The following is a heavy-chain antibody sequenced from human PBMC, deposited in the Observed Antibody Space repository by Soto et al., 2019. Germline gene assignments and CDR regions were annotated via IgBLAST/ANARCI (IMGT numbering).Heavy chain of an antibody. Sequence: ASVKVSCKASGYTFTSYDINWVRQATGQGLEWMGWMNPNSGNTGYAQKFQGRVTMTRNTSISTAYMELSSLRSEDTAVYYCARGPYYYDSSGYSPIDYWGQGTLVAVSS. CDR1: GYTFTSYD. D-gene: IGHD3-22*01. J-gene: IGHJ4*02. CDR3: ARGPYYYDSSGYSPIDY. CDR2: MNPNSGNT. V-gene: IGHV1-8*01.